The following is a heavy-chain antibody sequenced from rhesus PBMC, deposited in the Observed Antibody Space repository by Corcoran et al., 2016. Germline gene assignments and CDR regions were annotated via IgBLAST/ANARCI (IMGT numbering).Heavy chain of an antibody. V-gene: IGHV4-80*01. CDR1: GASISRYW. Sequence: QVQLQESGPGLVKPSETLSLTCAVSGASISRYWWSWIRQPPGKGLGWIGEIFGNNGTPYSNPSLKSRVIISKDASKNQFSLKLSSVTAADTAVYYCARSGYGSGGVYWGQGILVTVSS. J-gene: IGHJ4*01. CDR2: IFGNNGTP. D-gene: IGHD4-4*01. CDR3: ARSGYGSGGVY.